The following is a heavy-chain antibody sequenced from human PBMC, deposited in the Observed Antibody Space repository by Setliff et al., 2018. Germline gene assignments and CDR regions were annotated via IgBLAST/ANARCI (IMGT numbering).Heavy chain of an antibody. CDR3: ARIFLYGTSWYFDN. V-gene: IGHV3-7*03. D-gene: IGHD3-3*01. J-gene: IGHJ4*02. Sequence: PGGSLRLSCEAFGFTFNNYWMSWVRQAPGKGLEWVANIMQDGGAQYYLDSVKGRFTVSRDNSNNTLYLHMSSLRAEDTAVYFCARIFLYGTSWYFDNWGQGTLVTVYS. CDR2: IMQDGGAQ. CDR1: GFTFNNYW.